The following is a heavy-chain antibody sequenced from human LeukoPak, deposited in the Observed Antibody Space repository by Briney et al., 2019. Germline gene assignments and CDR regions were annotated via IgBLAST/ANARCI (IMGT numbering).Heavy chain of an antibody. CDR1: GYSISSGYY. CDR3: ARGIVGATAQFDY. J-gene: IGHJ4*02. Sequence: PSETLSLTCTVSGYSISSGYYWGWIRQPPGKGLEWIGSIYHSGSTHYNPSHKSRVTISVDTSKNQFSLKLSSVTAADTAVYYCARGIVGATAQFDYWGQGTLVTVSS. V-gene: IGHV4-38-2*02. CDR2: IYHSGST. D-gene: IGHD1-26*01.